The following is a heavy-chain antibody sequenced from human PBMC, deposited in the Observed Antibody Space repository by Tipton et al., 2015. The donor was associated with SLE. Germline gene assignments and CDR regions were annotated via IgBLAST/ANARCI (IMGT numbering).Heavy chain of an antibody. J-gene: IGHJ6*03. CDR3: ARGGLGVSYYYYMDV. Sequence: TLSLTCTVSGGSINNYYWSWIRQPPGKGLEWIGYIYYSGSTNYNPSLKSRVTISVDTSKNQFSLKLSSVTAADTAVYYCARGGLGVSYYYYMDVWGKGTTVTVSS. CDR2: IYYSGST. CDR1: GGSINNYY. V-gene: IGHV4-59*01. D-gene: IGHD1-26*01.